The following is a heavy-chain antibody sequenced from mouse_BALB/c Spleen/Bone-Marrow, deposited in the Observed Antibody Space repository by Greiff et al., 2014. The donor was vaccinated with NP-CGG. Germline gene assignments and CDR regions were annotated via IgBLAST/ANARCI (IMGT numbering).Heavy chain of an antibody. Sequence: QVQLQQPGGELMKPGASVKISCKATGYTFSNYWIQWVKQRPGHGPEWIGEILPGSDNTNYNEKFKGKATFTADTSSNTAYMQLSSLTSEDSAVYYCAWGNPFDFWGLGTTLTVSS. CDR1: GYTFSNYW. J-gene: IGHJ2*01. V-gene: IGHV1-9*01. CDR2: ILPGSDNT. CDR3: AWGNPFDF.